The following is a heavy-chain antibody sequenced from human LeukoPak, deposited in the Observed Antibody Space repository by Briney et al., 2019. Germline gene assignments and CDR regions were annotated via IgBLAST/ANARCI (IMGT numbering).Heavy chain of an antibody. CDR1: GYSFIGYC. Sequence: GASVTVSYKASGYSFIGYCIRWVRQAPGKGPEWMGWINPNSGSTNYARKFQGRITITRDTSISTAYLELSRLISDDTAVYYCARELVATIPPYYYGLDVWGQGTTVTVSS. CDR2: INPNSGST. V-gene: IGHV1-2*02. J-gene: IGHJ6*02. D-gene: IGHD5-12*01. CDR3: ARELVATIPPYYYGLDV.